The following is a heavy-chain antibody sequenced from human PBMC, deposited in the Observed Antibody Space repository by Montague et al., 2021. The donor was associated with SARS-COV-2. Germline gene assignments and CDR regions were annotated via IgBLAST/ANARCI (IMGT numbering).Heavy chain of an antibody. CDR2: IYYSGSVTT. CDR1: GGSINNYY. J-gene: IGHJ2*01. D-gene: IGHD2-21*01. Sequence: SETLSLTCSVSGGSINNYYWGWVRQSPGKGLEWIGYIYYSGSVTTSYNPSLKSRVSISVDTSENQFSLKLTSVTAADTAVYYCARRGGGEVFARFMYWYFDVWSRSSLVTVSS. CDR3: ARRGGGEVFARFMYWYFDV. V-gene: IGHV4-59*13.